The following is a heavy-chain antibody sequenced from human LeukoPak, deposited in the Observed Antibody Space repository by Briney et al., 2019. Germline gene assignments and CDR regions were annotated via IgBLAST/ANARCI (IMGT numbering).Heavy chain of an antibody. CDR2: IIPILGIA. J-gene: IGHJ4*02. Sequence: AASVKVSCKASGYTFTGYYMHWVRQAPGQGLEWMGRIIPILGIANYAQKFQGRVTITADKSTSTAYMELSSLRSEDTAVYYCARERYYGSGSYRGDFDYWGQGTLVTVSS. D-gene: IGHD3-10*01. CDR1: GYTFTGYY. V-gene: IGHV1-69*04. CDR3: ARERYYGSGSYRGDFDY.